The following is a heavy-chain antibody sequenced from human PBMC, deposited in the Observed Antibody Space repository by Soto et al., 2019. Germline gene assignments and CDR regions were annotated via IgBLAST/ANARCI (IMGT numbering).Heavy chain of an antibody. CDR3: AKDLRYYGSNYFDY. CDR2: ISYDGSNK. J-gene: IGHJ4*02. CDR1: GFTFSSYG. Sequence: QVQLVESGGGVVQPGRSLRLSCAASGFTFSSYGMHWVRQAPGKGLEWVAVISYDGSNKYYADSVKGRFTISRDNSKNTLYLQMNSLRAEDTAVYYCAKDLRYYGSNYFDYWGQGTLVTVSS. V-gene: IGHV3-30*18. D-gene: IGHD3-10*01.